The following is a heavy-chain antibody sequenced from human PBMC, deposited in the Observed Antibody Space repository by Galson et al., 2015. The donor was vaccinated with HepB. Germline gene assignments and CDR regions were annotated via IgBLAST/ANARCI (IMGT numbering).Heavy chain of an antibody. Sequence: SVKVSCKASGYTFTSYAMHWVRQAPGQRLEWMGWINAGNGNTKYSQKFQGRVTITRDTSASTAYMELSSLRSEDTAVYYCARPDTAMGTALDYWGQGTLVTVSS. V-gene: IGHV1-3*01. CDR1: GYTFTSYA. CDR3: ARPDTAMGTALDY. J-gene: IGHJ4*02. D-gene: IGHD5-18*01. CDR2: INAGNGNT.